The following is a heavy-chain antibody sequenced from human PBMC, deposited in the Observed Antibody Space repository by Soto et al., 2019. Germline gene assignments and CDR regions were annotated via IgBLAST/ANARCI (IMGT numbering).Heavy chain of an antibody. J-gene: IGHJ6*03. CDR2: IYYSGST. V-gene: IGHV4-39*01. Sequence: SETLSLTCTVSGGSISSSSYYWGWIRQPPGKGLEWIGSIYYSGSTYYNPSLKSRVTISVDTSKNQFSLRAEDMALYYCARRGYGSRWPNVYMDVWGKGTTVTVSS. CDR1: GGSISSSSYY. D-gene: IGHD6-13*01. CDR3: ARRGYGSRWPNVYMDV.